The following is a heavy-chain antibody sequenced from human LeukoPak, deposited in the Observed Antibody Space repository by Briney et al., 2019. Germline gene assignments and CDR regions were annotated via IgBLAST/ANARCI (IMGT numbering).Heavy chain of an antibody. CDR3: ARQKLGSLHDAFDI. D-gene: IGHD7-27*01. CDR1: GGSISSSSYY. Sequence: SETLSLTCTVSGGSISSSSYYWGWIRQPPGKGLEWIGSIYYSGSTYYNPSLKSRVTISVDTSKNQFSLKLSSVTAADTAVYYCARQKLGSLHDAFDIWGQGTMVTVSS. V-gene: IGHV4-39*01. CDR2: IYYSGST. J-gene: IGHJ3*02.